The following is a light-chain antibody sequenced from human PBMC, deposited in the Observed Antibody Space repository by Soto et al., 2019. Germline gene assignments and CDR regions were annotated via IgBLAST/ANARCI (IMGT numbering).Light chain of an antibody. J-gene: IGKJ4*01. Sequence: DIQMTQSPSSLSASVGGRVTITCRASQSISSYLSWYQHTLGKAPKLLIYAASSLQSGVPSRFSGSGSGTDFTLTISSLHPEDFATYYCQQRSSTPLTFGGGTKVELK. V-gene: IGKV1-39*01. CDR2: AAS. CDR3: QQRSSTPLT. CDR1: QSISSY.